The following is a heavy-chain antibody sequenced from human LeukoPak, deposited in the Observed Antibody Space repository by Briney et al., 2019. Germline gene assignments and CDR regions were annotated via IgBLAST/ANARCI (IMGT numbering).Heavy chain of an antibody. D-gene: IGHD3-10*01. Sequence: SETLSLTCAVYGVSFSGYYWSWIRQPPGKGLEWIGEINHSGSTNYNPSLKSRVTISVDTSKNQFSLKLSSVTAADTAVYYCARGHTDYYGSGSPGWGQGTLVTVSS. CDR3: ARGHTDYYGSGSPG. J-gene: IGHJ4*02. CDR1: GVSFSGYY. CDR2: INHSGST. V-gene: IGHV4-34*01.